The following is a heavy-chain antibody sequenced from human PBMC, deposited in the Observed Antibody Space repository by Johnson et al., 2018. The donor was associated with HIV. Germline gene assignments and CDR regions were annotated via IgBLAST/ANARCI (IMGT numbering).Heavy chain of an antibody. CDR2: IYRGGST. Sequence: EKLVESGGGLVQPGGSLRLSCAASGFTVSNKYMTWVRQSPWKGLEWVSVIYRGGSTYYADSVKGRFTISRDNSKNTVYLQMHSLRAEDTAVYYCARDRQSGGGDADAFDIWGQGTMVSVSS. CDR1: GFTVSNKY. D-gene: IGHD1-26*01. J-gene: IGHJ3*02. V-gene: IGHV3-66*01. CDR3: ARDRQSGGGDADAFDI.